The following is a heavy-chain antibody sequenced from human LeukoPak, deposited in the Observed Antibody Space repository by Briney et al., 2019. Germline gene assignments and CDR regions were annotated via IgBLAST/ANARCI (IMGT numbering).Heavy chain of an antibody. CDR1: GFTFSSFW. V-gene: IGHV3-7*01. J-gene: IGHJ4*02. CDR2: IDQDGSVR. D-gene: IGHD6-13*01. CDR3: ARDPGSSSFDY. Sequence: VRLGGSLRLSCVASGFTFSSFWMSWVRQAPGKGLEFVANIDQDGSVRNYVDSVKGRFIISRDNAKNSLYLQMDSLRAEDTAVYFCARDPGSSSFDYWGLGTPVTVSS.